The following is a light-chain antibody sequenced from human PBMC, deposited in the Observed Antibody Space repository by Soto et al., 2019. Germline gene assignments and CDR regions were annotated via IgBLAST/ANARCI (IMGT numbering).Light chain of an antibody. CDR2: DAS. CDR1: QSVSSY. CDR3: QQRFNWPRFT. V-gene: IGKV3-11*01. J-gene: IGKJ2*01. Sequence: EIVLTQSPATLSLSPGERATLSCRASQSVSSYLAWYQQKPGQAPRLLIYDASNRATGIPARFSGGGSGTDFTITISNIEPEDFSVYYCQQRFNWPRFTFGQGTKLEIK.